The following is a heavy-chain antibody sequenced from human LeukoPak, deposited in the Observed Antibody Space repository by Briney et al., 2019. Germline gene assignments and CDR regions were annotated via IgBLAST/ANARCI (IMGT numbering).Heavy chain of an antibody. V-gene: IGHV3-21*01. J-gene: IGHJ6*03. D-gene: IGHD3-3*02. Sequence: GGSLRLSCAASGFTFISYNMNWVRQAPGKGLEWVSSISSSSSSYKYYADSVKGRFTVSRDNAKNSLYLQMNSLRAEDTAVYYCAREKSFLEWLSTGRRDGYYMDVWGKGTTVTISS. CDR1: GFTFISYN. CDR3: AREKSFLEWLSTGRRDGYYMDV. CDR2: ISSSSSSYK.